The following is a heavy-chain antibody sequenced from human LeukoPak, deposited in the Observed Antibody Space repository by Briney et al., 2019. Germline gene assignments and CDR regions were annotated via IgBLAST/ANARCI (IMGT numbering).Heavy chain of an antibody. CDR1: GFTVSSNY. J-gene: IGHJ4*02. D-gene: IGHD6-13*01. CDR3: ARDLDSSSDY. V-gene: IGHV3-66*01. Sequence: GGSLRLSCAASGFTVSSNYMSWVRHAPGKGLEWVSVIYSGGSTYYADSVKGRFTISRDNSKNTLYPQMSSLRAEDTAVYYCARDLDSSSDYWGQGTLVTVSS. CDR2: IYSGGST.